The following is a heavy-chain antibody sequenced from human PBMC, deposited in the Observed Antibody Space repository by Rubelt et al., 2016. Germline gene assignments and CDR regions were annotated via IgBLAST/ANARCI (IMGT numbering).Heavy chain of an antibody. CDR3: ARGTMVRGAPDV. CDR2: ISVYTGNT. Sequence: VQLVQSGAEVKKPGASVKVSCMPSGYTFNSSGISWVRQAPGQALEWMGWISVYTGNTNYAQKLRGRGTMTTDTPTSTADMELRSLSSDDTAVYYCARGTMVRGAPDVWGQGTTVTVSS. J-gene: IGHJ6*02. CDR1: GYTFNSSG. V-gene: IGHV1-18*01. D-gene: IGHD3-10*01.